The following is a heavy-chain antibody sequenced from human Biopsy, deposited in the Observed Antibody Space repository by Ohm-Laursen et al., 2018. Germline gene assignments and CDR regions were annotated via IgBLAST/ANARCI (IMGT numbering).Heavy chain of an antibody. J-gene: IGHJ4*02. CDR2: IFYGGIT. CDR3: ARQVDFWSGYVDY. V-gene: IGHV4-39*01. D-gene: IGHD3-3*01. Sequence: LETLSLTCAVSGGSISSETNYWGWIRQPPGKGLEWIGSIFYGGITYYNPSLKSRVTISVDTSKNQFSLNLSSVTGADTAVYYCARQVDFWSGYVDYWGQGTLVAVSS. CDR1: GGSISSETNY.